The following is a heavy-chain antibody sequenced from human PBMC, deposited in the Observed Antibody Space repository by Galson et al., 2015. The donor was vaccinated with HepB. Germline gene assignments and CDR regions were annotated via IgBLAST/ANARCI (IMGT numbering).Heavy chain of an antibody. J-gene: IGHJ4*02. CDR2: ISGNNDNT. CDR3: AREPWWSGGSIY. CDR1: GYTFTRHG. V-gene: IGHV1-18*01. D-gene: IGHD2-15*01. Sequence: SVKVSCKASGYTFTRHGISWVRQAPGQGLEWMGWISGNNDNTNYAEKFQGRVTMTTDTSTSTAYMELRSLTSDDTAIYYCAREPWWSGGSIYWGQGTLVTVSS.